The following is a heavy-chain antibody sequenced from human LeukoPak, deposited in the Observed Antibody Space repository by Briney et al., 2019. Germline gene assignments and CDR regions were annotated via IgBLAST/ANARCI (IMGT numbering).Heavy chain of an antibody. V-gene: IGHV4-4*07. CDR3: ARDLYLRSSDAFDI. Sequence: SETLSLTCTVSGGPISSYYWSWIRQPAGKGLEWIGRIYTSGSTNYNPSLKSRVTMSVDTSKNQFSLKLSSVTAADTAVYYCARDLYLRSSDAFDIWGQGTMVTVSS. CDR1: GGPISSYY. CDR2: IYTSGST. D-gene: IGHD3-10*01. J-gene: IGHJ3*02.